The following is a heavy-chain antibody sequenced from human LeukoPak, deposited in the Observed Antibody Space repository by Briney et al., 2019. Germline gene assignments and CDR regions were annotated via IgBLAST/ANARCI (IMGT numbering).Heavy chain of an antibody. D-gene: IGHD5-12*01. CDR3: ARVSTDSRVGGYDPQWHFDL. CDR2: ISGYNGNT. Sequence: GASVKVSCKASGYTFINYGFTWVRQAPGQGLEWMGWISGYNGNTNYLQKFQGRVTMTTDTSTNTVYMELRSLSSDDTAVYYCARVSTDSRVGGYDPQWHFDLWGRGTLVTVSS. V-gene: IGHV1-18*04. CDR1: GYTFINYG. J-gene: IGHJ2*01.